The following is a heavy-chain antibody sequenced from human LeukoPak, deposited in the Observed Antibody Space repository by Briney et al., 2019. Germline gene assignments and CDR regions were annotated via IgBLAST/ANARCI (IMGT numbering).Heavy chain of an antibody. CDR3: ARIIVGATKVIDY. CDR2: INLNSGGT. Sequence: ASVKVSCKASGYTFTGYYMHWVRQAPGQGLEWMGWINLNSGGTNYAQKFQGRVTMTRDTSISTAYMELSRLRSDDTAVYYCARIIVGATKVIDYWGQGTLVTVPS. V-gene: IGHV1-2*02. CDR1: GYTFTGYY. J-gene: IGHJ4*02. D-gene: IGHD1-26*01.